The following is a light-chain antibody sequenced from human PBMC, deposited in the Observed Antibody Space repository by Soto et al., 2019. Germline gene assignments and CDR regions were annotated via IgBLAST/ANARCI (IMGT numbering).Light chain of an antibody. CDR3: ASYAGTKLFV. CDR2: EVT. Sequence: QSVLTQPPSASGSPGQSLTISCTGTSSDVGGYNYVSWYQQRPGKAPKLVIYEVTKRPSGVPDRFSGSKSGSTASLTVSGLQADDEAEHYCASYAGTKLFVFGSGTKLTVL. V-gene: IGLV2-8*01. J-gene: IGLJ1*01. CDR1: SSDVGGYNY.